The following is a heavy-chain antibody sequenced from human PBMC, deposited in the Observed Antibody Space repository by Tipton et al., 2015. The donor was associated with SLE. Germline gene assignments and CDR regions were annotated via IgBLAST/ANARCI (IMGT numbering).Heavy chain of an antibody. CDR2: IYYSGGT. J-gene: IGHJ6*03. V-gene: IGHV4-59*01. Sequence: TLSLTCTVSGGSISSYYWSWIRQPPGKGLEWIGYIYYSGGTNYNPSLKSRVTISVDTSKNQFSLKLSSVTAADKAVYYCASSGYCSSSSCFYYYYYMDVWGRGTTVTVSS. CDR1: GGSISSYY. CDR3: ASSGYCSSSSCFYYYYYMDV. D-gene: IGHD2-2*01.